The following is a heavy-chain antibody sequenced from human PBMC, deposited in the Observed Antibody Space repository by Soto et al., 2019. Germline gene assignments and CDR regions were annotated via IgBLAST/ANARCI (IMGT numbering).Heavy chain of an antibody. CDR3: AKDGCSYPACYPYYYYVDV. Sequence: ASVKVSCKASGYTFTSYYMLWVRQAPGQGLEWMGIINPSGGSTSYAQKFQGRVTMTRDTSTSTVYMELSSLRAEDTAVYYCAKDGCSYPACYPYYYYVDVWGKGTTVTVSS. V-gene: IGHV1-46*01. D-gene: IGHD2-15*01. J-gene: IGHJ6*03. CDR1: GYTFTSYY. CDR2: INPSGGST.